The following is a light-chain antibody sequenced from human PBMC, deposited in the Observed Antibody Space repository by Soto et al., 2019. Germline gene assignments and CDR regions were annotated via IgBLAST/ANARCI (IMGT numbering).Light chain of an antibody. V-gene: IGKV1-5*03. Sequence: DIQMTQSPSTLSASVGDRVTITCRASQSINSWLAWYQQKPGKAPKVLIYKASDLESGVPSRFSGSGSGTEFTLTISSVQSDEFATYYCQQYNTYWTFGQGTKVENK. J-gene: IGKJ1*01. CDR1: QSINSW. CDR2: KAS. CDR3: QQYNTYWT.